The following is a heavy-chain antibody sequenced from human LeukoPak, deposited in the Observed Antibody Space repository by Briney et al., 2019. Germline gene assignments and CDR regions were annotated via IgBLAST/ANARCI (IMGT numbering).Heavy chain of an antibody. V-gene: IGHV1-18*01. CDR3: ARDPPEDLVVPAANDY. J-gene: IGHJ4*02. CDR2: ISAYNGNT. Sequence: ASVRVSCKASGYTFTSYGISWVRQAPGQGLEWMGWISAYNGNTNYAQKLQGRVTMTTDTSTSTAYMELRSLRSDDTAVYYCARDPPEDLVVPAANDYWGQGTLVTVSS. D-gene: IGHD2-2*01. CDR1: GYTFTSYG.